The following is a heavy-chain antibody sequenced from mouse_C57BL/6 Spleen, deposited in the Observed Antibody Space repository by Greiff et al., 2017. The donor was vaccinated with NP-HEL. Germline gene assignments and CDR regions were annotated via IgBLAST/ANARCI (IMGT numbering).Heavy chain of an antibody. D-gene: IGHD4-1*01. CDR3: ARNYERLTGTFDY. J-gene: IGHJ2*01. CDR2: IWRGGST. Sequence: QVQLQQSGPGLVQPSQSLSITCTVSGFSLTSYGVHWVRQSPGKGLEWLGVIWRGGSTDYNAAFISRLSISKDNSKSQVFFKMNSLQADDTAIYYCARNYERLTGTFDYWGQGTTLTVSS. CDR1: GFSLTSYG. V-gene: IGHV2-2*01.